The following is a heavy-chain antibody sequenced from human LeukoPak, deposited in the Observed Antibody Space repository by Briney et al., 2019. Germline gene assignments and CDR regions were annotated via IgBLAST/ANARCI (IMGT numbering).Heavy chain of an antibody. Sequence: ASVKVSCKASGYTFTGYYMHWVRQARGQGLEWMGWINPNSGGTNYAQKFQGRVTMTRDTSISTAYMELSRLRSDDTAVYYCARVTHDYGDSVDYWGQGALVTVSS. CDR1: GYTFTGYY. CDR2: INPNSGGT. J-gene: IGHJ4*02. CDR3: ARVTHDYGDSVDY. D-gene: IGHD4-17*01. V-gene: IGHV1-2*02.